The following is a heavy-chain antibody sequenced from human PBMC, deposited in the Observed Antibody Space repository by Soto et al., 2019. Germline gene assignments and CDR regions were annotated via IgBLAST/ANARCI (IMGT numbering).Heavy chain of an antibody. D-gene: IGHD6-13*01. CDR3: VRRSRKGAAAGNYYYYYMDV. J-gene: IGHJ6*03. Sequence: SETLSLTCTVSGGSISSSSYYWGWIRQPPGKGLEWIGSIYYSGSTYYNPSLKSRVTISVDTSKNQFSLKLSSVTAADTAVYYCVRRSRKGAAAGNYYYYYMDVWGKGTTVTVSS. CDR2: IYYSGST. V-gene: IGHV4-39*01. CDR1: GGSISSSSYY.